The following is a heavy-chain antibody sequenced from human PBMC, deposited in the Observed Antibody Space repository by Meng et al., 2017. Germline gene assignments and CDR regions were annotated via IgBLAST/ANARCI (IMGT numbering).Heavy chain of an antibody. CDR1: GYTFTGYY. CDR2: INPNSGGT. J-gene: IGHJ4*02. CDR3: AREDSGYVRDFDY. Sequence: VQVVQSGDEVNKPGASVKVPCQASGYTFTGYYMHWVRQAPGQWLEWMGWINPNSGGTNYAQKFQGRVTMTRDTSISTGYMELSRLRSDDTAVYYCAREDSGYVRDFDYWGQGTLVTVSS. D-gene: IGHD5-12*01. V-gene: IGHV1-2*02.